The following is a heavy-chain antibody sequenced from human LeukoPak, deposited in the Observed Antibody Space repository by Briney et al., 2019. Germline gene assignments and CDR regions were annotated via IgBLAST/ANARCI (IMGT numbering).Heavy chain of an antibody. CDR3: ARVGGMGSSWYDFDY. Sequence: SSQTLSLTCTVSGGSISRGGYYWSWIRQHPGKGLEWIGYIYYSGSTYYNPSLKSRVTISVDTSKNQFSLKLSSVTAADTAVYYCARVGGMGSSWYDFDYWGQGTLVTVSS. CDR1: GGSISRGGYY. J-gene: IGHJ4*02. CDR2: IYYSGST. V-gene: IGHV4-31*03. D-gene: IGHD6-13*01.